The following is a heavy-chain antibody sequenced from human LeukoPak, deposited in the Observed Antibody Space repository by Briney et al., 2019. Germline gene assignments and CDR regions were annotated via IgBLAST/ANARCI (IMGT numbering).Heavy chain of an antibody. CDR3: AGLVGRYSSGLYYYYFDY. Sequence: SETLSLTCTVSGGSISSYYWSWIRQPPGKGLEWIGEMYLSGTTHSNPSVKSRVTISIDKSKNQFFLNLSSVTAADTAVYYCAGLVGRYSSGLYYYYFDYWGQGTLVTVSS. CDR2: MYLSGTT. D-gene: IGHD3-22*01. V-gene: IGHV4-59*12. CDR1: GGSISSYY. J-gene: IGHJ4*02.